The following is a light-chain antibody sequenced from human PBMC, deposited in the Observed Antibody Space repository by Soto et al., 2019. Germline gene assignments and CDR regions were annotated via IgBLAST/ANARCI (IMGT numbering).Light chain of an antibody. CDR2: EVN. V-gene: IGLV2-23*02. CDR3: CSYAGGRTFVV. J-gene: IGLJ3*02. CDR1: SSDIGSYNL. Sequence: QSALSQPASVSGSPGQSVTISCTGTSSDIGSYNLVSWYHHQSGQAPKLVIYEVNKRPSVDSNRFSGSKSGNTASLTIAGLQPEDEGEYYCCSYAGGRTFVVFGGGTNVTVL.